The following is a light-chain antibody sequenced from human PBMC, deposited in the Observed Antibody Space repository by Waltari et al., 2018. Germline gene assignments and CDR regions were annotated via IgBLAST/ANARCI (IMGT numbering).Light chain of an antibody. CDR1: QSVSSTY. CDR3: QQYATSRT. V-gene: IGKV3-20*01. Sequence: EIILTQSPGTLSLSPGERATLSCRASQSVSSTYLAWSQQKPGQAPRLLNYGASTRATGIPDRFSGSGSGTDFTLTISRLEPEDFAVYYCQQYATSRTFGQGTKVEIK. J-gene: IGKJ1*01. CDR2: GAS.